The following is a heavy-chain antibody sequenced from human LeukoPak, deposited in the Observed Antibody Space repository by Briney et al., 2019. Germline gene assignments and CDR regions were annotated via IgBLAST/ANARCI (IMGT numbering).Heavy chain of an antibody. D-gene: IGHD6-13*01. V-gene: IGHV4-39*01. CDR1: GGSISNTNYY. CDR2: IRYSGST. CDR3: TASATPSSISSFDY. J-gene: IGHJ4*02. Sequence: SETLSLTCIVSGGSISNTNYYWGWIRQPPGKGLEWIGSIRYSGSTYYNPSLKSRVTLSVDTSKNQFSLKLSSVTAADTAVYYCTASATPSSISSFDYWGQGTLVTVSS.